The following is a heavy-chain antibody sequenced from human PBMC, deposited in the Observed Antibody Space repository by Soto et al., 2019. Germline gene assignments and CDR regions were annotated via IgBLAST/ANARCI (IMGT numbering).Heavy chain of an antibody. V-gene: IGHV3-33*01. CDR2: IWYDGSNK. Sequence: SLRLSCAASGSTFSNYGMHWVRQAPGKGLEWVAVIWYDGSNKYYAGSVKGRFTISRDNSKNTLYLHMNSLRAEDTAVYYCASSTSWGQGTLVTVSS. CDR1: GSTFSNYG. J-gene: IGHJ5*02. CDR3: ASSTS.